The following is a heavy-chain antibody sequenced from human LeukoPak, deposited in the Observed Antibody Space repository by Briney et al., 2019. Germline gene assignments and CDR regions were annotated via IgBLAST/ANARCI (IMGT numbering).Heavy chain of an antibody. CDR2: IYPGDSDT. Sequence: GESLKISCKGSGYSFTSYWIGWVRQMPGKGLEWMGIIYPGDSDTRYSPSFQGQVTISADKSISTAYLQWSSLKASDTAMYYCASTTAMVTSWDYYYMDVWGKGTTVTVSS. J-gene: IGHJ6*03. CDR3: ASTTAMVTSWDYYYMDV. CDR1: GYSFTSYW. V-gene: IGHV5-51*01. D-gene: IGHD5-18*01.